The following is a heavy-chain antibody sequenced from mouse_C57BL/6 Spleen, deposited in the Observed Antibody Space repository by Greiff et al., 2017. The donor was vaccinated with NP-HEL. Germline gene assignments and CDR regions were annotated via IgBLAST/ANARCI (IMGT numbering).Heavy chain of an antibody. CDR1: GYTFTSYW. J-gene: IGHJ2*01. V-gene: IGHV1-59*01. CDR2: IDPSDSYT. Sequence: QVQLQQPGAELVRPGTSVKLSCKASGYTFTSYWMHWVKQRPGQGLEWIGVIDPSDSYTNYNQKFKGKATLTVDPSSSTAYMQLSSLTSDDSAVYYCARSFYYFFAYWGQGTTLTVSS. D-gene: IGHD1-1*01. CDR3: ARSFYYFFAY.